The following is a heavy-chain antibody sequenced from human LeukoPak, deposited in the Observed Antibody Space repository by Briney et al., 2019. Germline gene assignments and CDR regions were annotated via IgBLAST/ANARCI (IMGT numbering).Heavy chain of an antibody. Sequence: GCLRLSCAGSGFTFSTYAMSWGRQAPGQGLEWVSSISDNGYTTYYADSVRGRFTISRDNSKNTVYLQMIGLRGDDTAVYFCAKYYYDSSGYYDAAPLDSWGQGTLVTVFS. CDR2: ISDNGYTT. J-gene: IGHJ4*02. D-gene: IGHD3-22*01. V-gene: IGHV3-23*01. CDR1: GFTFSTYA. CDR3: AKYYYDSSGYYDAAPLDS.